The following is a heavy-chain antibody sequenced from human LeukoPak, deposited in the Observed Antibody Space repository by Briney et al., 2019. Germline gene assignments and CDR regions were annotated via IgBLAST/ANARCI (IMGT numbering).Heavy chain of an antibody. CDR3: ARDERNCSSTSCYRMPFQH. CDR1: GYTFTGYY. CDR2: INPNSGGT. Sequence: ASVKVSCKASGYTFTGYYMHWVRQAPGQGLEWMGWINPNSGGTNYAQKFQGRVTMTRDTSISTAYMELSRLRSDDTAVYYCARDERNCSSTSCYRMPFQHWGQGTLVTVSS. J-gene: IGHJ1*01. V-gene: IGHV1-2*02. D-gene: IGHD2-2*02.